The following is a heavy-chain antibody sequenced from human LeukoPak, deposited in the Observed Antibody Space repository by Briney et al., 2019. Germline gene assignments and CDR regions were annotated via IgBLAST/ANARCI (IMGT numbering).Heavy chain of an antibody. CDR1: GESVSSINGA. D-gene: IGHD6-19*01. Sequence: SQTLSLTCAISGESVSSINGAWNWIRQSPSRGLEWLGRTYYGSKWYNDYAVSMNGRITITPDTSKNQFSLQLNSVTPDDTAVYYCARDVGTSGWHTFDYWGQGTLVTVSS. V-gene: IGHV6-1*01. CDR3: ARDVGTSGWHTFDY. J-gene: IGHJ4*02. CDR2: TYYGSKWYN.